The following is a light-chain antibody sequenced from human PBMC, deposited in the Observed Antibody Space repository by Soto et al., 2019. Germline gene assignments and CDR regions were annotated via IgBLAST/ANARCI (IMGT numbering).Light chain of an antibody. CDR3: QQLNSYPYT. CDR2: SAT. V-gene: IGKV1-9*01. Sequence: DIQLTQSPSFLAASVGDRVTITCRASQGIASFLALYQQKPGKAPKLLIYSATTLQTGVSSRFSGSRSGPEFTLTISSLQPEDFATYYCQQLNSYPYTFAQGT. CDR1: QGIASF. J-gene: IGKJ2*01.